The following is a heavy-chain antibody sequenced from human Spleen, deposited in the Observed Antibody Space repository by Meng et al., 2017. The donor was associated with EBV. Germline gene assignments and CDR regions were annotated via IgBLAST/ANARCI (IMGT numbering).Heavy chain of an antibody. Sequence: EVHVVESGGALVQPGGSLRLSCAASGFTSSTYWMHWVRQAPGKGLVWISRINEDGRTTTYADSVKGRFTISRDNTKNTLYLQMNSLRVEDTALYFCSRDLAGPYDDWGQGTLVTVSS. CDR1: GFTSSTYW. J-gene: IGHJ4*02. CDR3: SRDLAGPYDD. V-gene: IGHV3-74*01. D-gene: IGHD3-3*02. CDR2: INEDGRTT.